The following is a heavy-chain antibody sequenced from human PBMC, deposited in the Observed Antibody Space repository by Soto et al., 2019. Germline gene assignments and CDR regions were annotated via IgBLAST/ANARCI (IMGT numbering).Heavy chain of an antibody. CDR3: AKDRYFRNGICSGSLDP. Sequence: QVQLVESGGGVVQPGRSLGLSCAASGFTFSTYAIHWVRQVPGKGLEWVAAISHDGGKKDYADSVKVRFTISRDNSKNMAYLQMDSLRPEDTAVYYCAKDRYFRNGICSGSLDPWGQGTLVTVSS. CDR2: ISHDGGKK. V-gene: IGHV3-30*18. D-gene: IGHD3-9*01. CDR1: GFTFSTYA. J-gene: IGHJ5*02.